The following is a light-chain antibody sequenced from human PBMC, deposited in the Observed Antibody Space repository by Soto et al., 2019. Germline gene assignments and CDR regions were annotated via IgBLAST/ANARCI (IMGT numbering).Light chain of an antibody. CDR1: RSDVGAYNY. V-gene: IGLV2-14*01. J-gene: IGLJ1*01. CDR2: EVT. CDR3: SSFTSRFTFV. Sequence: SVLTQPASVSGSPGQSIAISCTGTRSDVGAYNYVSWYQQHPGKAPKRMISEVTNRPSGVSDRFSGSKSGNTASLTISGLQAEDEADYYCSSFTSRFTFVFGTGTKVTV.